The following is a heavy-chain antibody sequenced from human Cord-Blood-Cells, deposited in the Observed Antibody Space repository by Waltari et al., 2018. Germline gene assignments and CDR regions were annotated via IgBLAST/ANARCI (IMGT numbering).Heavy chain of an antibody. D-gene: IGHD3-3*01. CDR3: ARDHRPYYGTEDDY. Sequence: QMQLVQSGAELKKPGSSLTVSCKAAVGTFSSYAIRWVGQAPGQVLDGMGRMIPIFGTPHYEHTLHGRVTITADESTSPAYMELSSLGSEYTAVYYCARDHRPYYGTEDDYWGQATLVTVSS. CDR1: VGTFSSYA. CDR2: MIPIFGTP. V-gene: IGHV1-69*18. J-gene: IGHJ4*02.